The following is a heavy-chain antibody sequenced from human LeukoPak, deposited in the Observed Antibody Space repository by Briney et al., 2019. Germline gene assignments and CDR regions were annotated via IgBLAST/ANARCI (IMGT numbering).Heavy chain of an antibody. J-gene: IGHJ3*02. V-gene: IGHV1-69*06. Sequence: SVKVSCKASGGTFSSYAISWVRQAPGQGLEWMGGIIPIFGTANYAQKFQGRVTITADKSTSTAYMELRSLRSEDTAVYYCAIRAHVVGAGAFDIWGQGTMVTVSS. CDR1: GGTFSSYA. D-gene: IGHD4/OR15-4a*01. CDR2: IIPIFGTA. CDR3: AIRAHVVGAGAFDI.